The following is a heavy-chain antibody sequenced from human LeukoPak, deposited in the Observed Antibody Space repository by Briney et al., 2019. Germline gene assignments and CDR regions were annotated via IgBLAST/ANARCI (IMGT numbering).Heavy chain of an antibody. CDR1: GGTFSNYA. J-gene: IGHJ4*02. V-gene: IGHV1-69*04. CDR3: ARERLEMATTIDY. D-gene: IGHD5-24*01. CDR2: IIPILGIA. Sequence: SVKVSCKASGGTFSNYAISWVRQAPGQGLEWMGRIIPILGIANYAQKFQGRVTITADKSTSTAYMELSSLRSEDTAVYYCARERLEMATTIDYWGQGTLVTVSS.